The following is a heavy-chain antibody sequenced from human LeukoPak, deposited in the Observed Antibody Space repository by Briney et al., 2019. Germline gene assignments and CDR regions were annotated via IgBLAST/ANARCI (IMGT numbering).Heavy chain of an antibody. D-gene: IGHD6-13*01. V-gene: IGHV3-7*01. CDR3: ARMGFERAAAGPLY. CDR1: GFTFSSYW. J-gene: IGHJ4*02. Sequence: GGSLRLSCAASGFTFSSYWMSWVRQAPGKGLEWVANIKQDGSEKYYVDSVKGRFTISRDNAKNSLYLQMNSLRAEDTAVYYCARMGFERAAAGPLYWGQGTLVTVSS. CDR2: IKQDGSEK.